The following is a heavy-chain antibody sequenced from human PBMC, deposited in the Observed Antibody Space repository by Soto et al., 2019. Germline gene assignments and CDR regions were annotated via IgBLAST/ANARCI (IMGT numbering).Heavy chain of an antibody. CDR1: GFTFTSSA. CDR2: IVVGSGNT. CDR3: AAATGAYDYVWGSYRYDAFDI. Sequence: SVKVSCKASGFTFTSSAVQWVRQARGQRLEWIGWIVVGSGNTNYAQKFQERVTITRDMSTSTAYMELSSLRSEDTAVYYCAAATGAYDYVWGSYRYDAFDIWGQGTMVTVSS. J-gene: IGHJ3*02. V-gene: IGHV1-58*01. D-gene: IGHD3-16*02.